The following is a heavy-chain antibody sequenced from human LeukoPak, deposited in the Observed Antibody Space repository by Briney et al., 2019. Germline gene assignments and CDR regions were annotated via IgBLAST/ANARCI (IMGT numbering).Heavy chain of an antibody. J-gene: IGHJ4*02. CDR1: GFTFSDYY. D-gene: IGHD4/OR15-4a*01. CDR2: ISSSSSYT. V-gene: IGHV3-11*06. CDR3: ARDHPGVLRNPYFDY. Sequence: PGGSLRLSCAASGFTFSDYYMSWIHQAPGKGLEWVSYISSSSSYTNYADSVKGRFTISRDNAKNSLYLQMNSLRAEDTAVYYCARDHPGVLRNPYFDYWGQGTLVTVSS.